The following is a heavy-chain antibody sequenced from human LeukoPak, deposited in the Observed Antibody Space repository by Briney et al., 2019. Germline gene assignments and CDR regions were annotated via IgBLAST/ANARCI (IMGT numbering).Heavy chain of an antibody. CDR1: GFTFSSYA. CDR2: ISYDGSNK. Sequence: PGRSLRLSCAASGFTFSSYAMRWVRQAPGKGLEWVAVISYDGSNKYYADSVKGRFTISRDNSKNTLYLQMNSLRAEDTAVYYCARERQWLINNAFDIWGQGTMVTVSS. J-gene: IGHJ3*02. V-gene: IGHV3-30-3*01. CDR3: ARERQWLINNAFDI. D-gene: IGHD6-19*01.